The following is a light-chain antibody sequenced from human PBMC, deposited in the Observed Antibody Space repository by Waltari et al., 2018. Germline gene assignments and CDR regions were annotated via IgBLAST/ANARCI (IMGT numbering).Light chain of an antibody. V-gene: IGLV3-19*01. CDR1: SLRSYY. CDR2: GKN. J-gene: IGLJ2*01. CDR3: NSRDSSGNHLF. Sequence: SSELTQDPAVSVALGQTVRITCQGDSLRSYYASWYQQKPGQAPVLVIYGKNNRPSGIPDRFSGSTSGNTASLTSTGTQAEDEADYYCNSRDSSGNHLFFGGGTKLTVL.